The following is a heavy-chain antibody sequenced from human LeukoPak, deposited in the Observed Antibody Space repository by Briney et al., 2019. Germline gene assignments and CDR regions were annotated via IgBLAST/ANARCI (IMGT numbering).Heavy chain of an antibody. Sequence: SETLSLTCTVSGDSIRGYYWSWLRQPPGKGLEWIGHVYYSGKINYNSSLESRVTLSVDTSKNQFSLKLTSVTAADTAVYFCARARELAFMAYYFDYWGQGTLATVSS. J-gene: IGHJ4*02. CDR1: GDSIRGYY. V-gene: IGHV4-59*01. D-gene: IGHD3-9*01. CDR2: VYYSGKI. CDR3: ARARELAFMAYYFDY.